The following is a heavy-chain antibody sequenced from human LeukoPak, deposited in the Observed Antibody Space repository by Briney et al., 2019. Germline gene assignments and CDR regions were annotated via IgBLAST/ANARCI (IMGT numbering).Heavy chain of an antibody. CDR1: GYTFTSHV. CDR2: ISSYNGNT. D-gene: IGHD5-12*01. J-gene: IGHJ4*02. Sequence: ASVKVSCKASGYTFTSHVLNWVRQAPGQGLEWMGWISSYNGNTYYAQDFQGRVTLTTDTSTSTVYMELRSLTSDDTAVYYCGRWSGSGDDSNYFDYWGQGTLVTVSS. V-gene: IGHV1-18*01. CDR3: GRWSGSGDDSNYFDY.